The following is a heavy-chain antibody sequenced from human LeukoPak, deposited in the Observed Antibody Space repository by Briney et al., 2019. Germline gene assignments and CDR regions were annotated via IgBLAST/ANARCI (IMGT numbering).Heavy chain of an antibody. V-gene: IGHV3-43*01. J-gene: IGHJ4*02. CDR3: AKEVDCPSDCLFFHS. CDR1: GFAFDRFT. D-gene: IGHD2-21*02. CDR2: INRRGHT. Sequence: PGGSLRLSCAASGFAFDRFTIHWVRRTPGKGLEWDSLINRRGHTFYADSVKGRFTISRDNSRNSVFLQMNSLRPEDTALYHCAKEVDCPSDCLFFHSWGQGTLVTVSS.